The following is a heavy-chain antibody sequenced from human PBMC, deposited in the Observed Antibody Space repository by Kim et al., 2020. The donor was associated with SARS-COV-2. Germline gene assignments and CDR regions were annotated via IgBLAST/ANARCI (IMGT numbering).Heavy chain of an antibody. CDR3: AKFTASTTITLNYYYGMDV. J-gene: IGHJ6*02. V-gene: IGHV3-23*01. Sequence: RFTISRDNSKNTLYLQMNSLRAEDTAVYYCAKFTASTTITLNYYYGMDVWGQGTTVTVSS. D-gene: IGHD4-4*01.